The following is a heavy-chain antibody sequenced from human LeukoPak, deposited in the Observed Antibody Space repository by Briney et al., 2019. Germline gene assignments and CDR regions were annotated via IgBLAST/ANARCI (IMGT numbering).Heavy chain of an antibody. D-gene: IGHD3-16*02. J-gene: IGHJ4*02. CDR2: IRYDGSNK. Sequence: AGGSLRLSCAASGFTFSSYGMHWVRQAPGKGLEWVAFIRYDGSNKYYADSVKGRFTISRDNSKNTLYLQMNSLRAEDTAVYYCAKDLNDYVWGSYRYTPFHYWGQGTLVTVSS. CDR3: AKDLNDYVWGSYRYTPFHY. V-gene: IGHV3-30*02. CDR1: GFTFSSYG.